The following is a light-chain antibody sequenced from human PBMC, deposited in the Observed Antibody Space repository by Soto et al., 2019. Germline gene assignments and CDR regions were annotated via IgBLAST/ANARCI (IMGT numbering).Light chain of an antibody. CDR3: QQSYSTPYS. J-gene: IGKJ2*03. Sequence: DIQMTQSPSSLSASVGDRVTITCRASQSISSCLNWFQKKPGKAPKLLIYAASTLQSGVPSRVSGSGSGTDFTLTISSLQPEDFATYYCQQSYSTPYSFGQGSKLEIK. CDR1: QSISSC. CDR2: AAS. V-gene: IGKV1-39*01.